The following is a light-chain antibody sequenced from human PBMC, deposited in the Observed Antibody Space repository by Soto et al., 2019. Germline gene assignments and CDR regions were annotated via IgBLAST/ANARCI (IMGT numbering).Light chain of an antibody. V-gene: IGKV1-5*01. CDR1: QSIRTW. J-gene: IGKJ4*01. CDR3: QKYNSAPLT. CDR2: DAS. Sequence: DIQLTQSPSTLSASVGDSVTITCRASQSIRTWLAWYQQRPGTAPKLLIYDASSLESGVSSRFSGSGSGTDFTLTISSLQPEDVAAYYCQKYNSAPLTFGGGTKVDIK.